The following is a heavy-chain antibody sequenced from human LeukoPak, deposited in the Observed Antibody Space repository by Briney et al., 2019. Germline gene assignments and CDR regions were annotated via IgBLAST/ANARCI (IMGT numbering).Heavy chain of an antibody. Sequence: ASVKVSCKVSGYTLTELSMHWVRQAPGKGFEWMGGFDPEDGETIYAQKFQGRVAMTEDTSTDTAYMELSSLRSEDTAVYYCATGAEFRGDNWFDPWGQGTLVTVSS. CDR3: ATGAEFRGDNWFDP. V-gene: IGHV1-24*01. D-gene: IGHD3-10*01. CDR1: GYTLTELS. J-gene: IGHJ5*02. CDR2: FDPEDGET.